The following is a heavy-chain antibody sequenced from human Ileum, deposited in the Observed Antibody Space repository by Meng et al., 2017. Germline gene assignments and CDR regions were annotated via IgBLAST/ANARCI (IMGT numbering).Heavy chain of an antibody. Sequence: QVQLQESAPGLVRPSGTLSLTCAVSSGSISSNTYWSWVRQPPGKGLEWIGQISHSGSAYYNPSLKSRVTMSVDKSKSQFSLMLTSVTAADTAIYYCARHGGYSQDFWGQGTLVTVSS. J-gene: IGHJ4*02. V-gene: IGHV4-4*02. CDR3: ARHGGYSQDF. CDR1: SGSISSNTY. D-gene: IGHD4-23*01. CDR2: ISHSGSA.